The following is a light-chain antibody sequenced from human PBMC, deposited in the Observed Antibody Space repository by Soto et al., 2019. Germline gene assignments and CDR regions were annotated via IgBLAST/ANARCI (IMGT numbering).Light chain of an antibody. Sequence: QSVLTQPPSVSGAPGQRVTISCTGSSSNIGAGYDVNWYQQVPGTAPKLLIYVNINRPSGVPDRFSGSKSGTSASLAITGLQAEDEGDYYCQSYDSSLSGYVFGTGTKLTVL. CDR3: QSYDSSLSGYV. CDR1: SSNIGAGYD. V-gene: IGLV1-40*01. CDR2: VNI. J-gene: IGLJ1*01.